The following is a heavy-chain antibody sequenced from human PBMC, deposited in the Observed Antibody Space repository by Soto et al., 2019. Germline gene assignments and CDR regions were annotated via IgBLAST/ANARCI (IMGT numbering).Heavy chain of an antibody. V-gene: IGHV1-2*02. CDR1: GYTFTGYY. Sequence: QVQLVQSGAEVKKPGASVKVSCKASGYTFTGYYMHWVRQAPGQGLEWMGWINPNSGGTNYAQQLQGRVTMTRDTSISTAYMELSRLRSDDTAVYYCARLPVVVVAVGWGQGTLVTVSS. J-gene: IGHJ4*02. CDR3: ARLPVVVVAVG. D-gene: IGHD2-15*01. CDR2: INPNSGGT.